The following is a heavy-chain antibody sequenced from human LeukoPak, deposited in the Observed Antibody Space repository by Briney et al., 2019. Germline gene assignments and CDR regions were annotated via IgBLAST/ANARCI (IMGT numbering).Heavy chain of an antibody. Sequence: GGSLRLSCAASGFTFSSYSMNWVRQAPGKGLEWVSSISSSSTHIYYADSVKGRFTISRDNAKNSLYLQMNSLRAEDTAVYYCAKVVNGFIEYWGQGTLVTSSS. J-gene: IGHJ4*02. CDR2: ISSSSTHI. CDR3: AKVVNGFIEY. CDR1: GFTFSSYS. D-gene: IGHD3-16*02. V-gene: IGHV3-21*01.